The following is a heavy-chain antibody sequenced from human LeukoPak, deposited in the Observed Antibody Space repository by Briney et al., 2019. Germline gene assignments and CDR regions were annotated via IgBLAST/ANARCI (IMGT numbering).Heavy chain of an antibody. V-gene: IGHV3-64*01. Sequence: GGSLRLSCAASGFTFSSYAMHWVRQAPGKGLEYVSAISSNGGSTYYANSVKGRFTISRDNSKNTLYLQMGSLRAEDMAVYYCARVGLGYCSSTSCYVFDYWGQGTLVTVSS. CDR1: GFTFSSYA. D-gene: IGHD2-2*01. CDR2: ISSNGGST. J-gene: IGHJ4*02. CDR3: ARVGLGYCSSTSCYVFDY.